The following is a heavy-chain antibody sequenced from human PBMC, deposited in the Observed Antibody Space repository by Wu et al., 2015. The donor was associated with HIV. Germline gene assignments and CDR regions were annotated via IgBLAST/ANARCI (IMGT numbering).Heavy chain of an antibody. CDR3: ARDGDHYDSSGYYCCWFDP. D-gene: IGHD3-22*01. CDR1: GGTFSNYA. V-gene: IGHV1-69*13. Sequence: QVQLVQSGAEVKKPGSSVKVSCQASGGTFSNYAISWVRQAPGQGLEWMGRIIPLFGTAKYAQKFQGRVTITADESTSTAYMELSSLRSEDTAVYYCARDGDHYDSSGYYCCWFDPGAREPWSPSPQ. CDR2: IIPLFGTA. J-gene: IGHJ5*02.